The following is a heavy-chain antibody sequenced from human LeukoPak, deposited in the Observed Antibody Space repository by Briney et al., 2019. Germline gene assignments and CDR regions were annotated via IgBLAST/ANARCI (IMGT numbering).Heavy chain of an antibody. CDR1: GYTFTGYY. CDR3: ARGITMVRGYYYYYYMDV. Sequence: EASVKVSCKAPGYTFTGYYMHWVRQAPGQGLEWMGWINPNSGGTNYAQKFQGRVTMTRDTSISTAYMELSRLRSDDTAVYYCARGITMVRGYYYYYYMDVWGKGTTVTVSS. V-gene: IGHV1-2*02. J-gene: IGHJ6*03. D-gene: IGHD3-10*01. CDR2: INPNSGGT.